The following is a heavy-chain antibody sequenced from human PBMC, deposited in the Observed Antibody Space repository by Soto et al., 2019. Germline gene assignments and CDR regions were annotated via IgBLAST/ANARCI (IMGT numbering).Heavy chain of an antibody. D-gene: IGHD5-12*01. J-gene: IGHJ4*02. CDR3: ARASTSRWLQLRYFDY. V-gene: IGHV4-34*01. CDR1: GGSFSGYY. Sequence: LSLTCAVYGGSFSGYYWSWIRQPPGKGLEWIGEINHSGSTNYNPSLKSRVTISVDTSKNQFSLKLSSVTAADTAVYYCARASTSRWLQLRYFDYWGQGTLVTVSS. CDR2: INHSGST.